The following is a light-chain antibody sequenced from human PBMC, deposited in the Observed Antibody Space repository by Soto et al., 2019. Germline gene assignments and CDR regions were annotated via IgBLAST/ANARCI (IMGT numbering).Light chain of an antibody. Sequence: EIVMTQSPATLSLSPGERAALSCRASQSINSELAWYQQKPGQPHSLLIYGASSRATGVPARFTGSESCSEFTLTISGLQSEDFAVYYCQQGHNWPLTFGQGTRLEI. J-gene: IGKJ2*01. CDR3: QQGHNWPLT. V-gene: IGKV3-15*01. CDR2: GAS. CDR1: QSINSE.